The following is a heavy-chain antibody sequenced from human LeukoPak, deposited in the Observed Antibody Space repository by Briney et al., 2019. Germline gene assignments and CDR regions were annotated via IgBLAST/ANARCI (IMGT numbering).Heavy chain of an antibody. Sequence: PGGSLRLSCAASGFTFSDYYMSWIRQAPGKGLEWISYIRSRDGTVSYADSVEGRFTISTDTAKTSLFLQMNGLSADDTAVYYCVRDQAYAFDIWGQGTMVTVSS. J-gene: IGHJ3*02. CDR2: IRSRDGTV. CDR1: GFTFSDYY. V-gene: IGHV3-11*04. CDR3: VRDQAYAFDI.